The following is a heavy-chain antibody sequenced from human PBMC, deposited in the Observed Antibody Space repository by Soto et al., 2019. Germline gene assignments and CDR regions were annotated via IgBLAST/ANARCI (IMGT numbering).Heavy chain of an antibody. J-gene: IGHJ5*02. CDR2: IYYSGST. V-gene: IGHV4-59*01. CDR1: GGSISSYY. Sequence: PSETLSLTCTVSGGSISSYYWSWIRQPPGKGLEWIGYIYYSGSTNYNPSLKSRVTISVDTSKNQFSLKLSSVTAADTAVYYCARVEYYGSGSYPNLLDPCGQGTLVPVYS. CDR3: ARVEYYGSGSYPNLLDP. D-gene: IGHD3-10*01.